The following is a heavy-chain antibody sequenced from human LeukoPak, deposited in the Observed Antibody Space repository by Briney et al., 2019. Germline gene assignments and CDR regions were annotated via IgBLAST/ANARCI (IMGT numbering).Heavy chain of an antibody. CDR2: MNPNSGNT. J-gene: IGHJ4*02. CDR1: GYTFTSYD. Sequence: ASVKASCKASGYTFTSYDINWVRQATGQGLEWMGWMNPNSGNTGYAQKFQGRVTMTRNTSISTAYMELSSLRSEDTAVYYCARGLIAAAGDFDYWGQGTLVTVSS. D-gene: IGHD6-13*01. CDR3: ARGLIAAAGDFDY. V-gene: IGHV1-8*01.